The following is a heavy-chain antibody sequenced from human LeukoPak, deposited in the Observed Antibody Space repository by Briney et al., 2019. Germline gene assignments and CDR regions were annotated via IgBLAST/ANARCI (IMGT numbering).Heavy chain of an antibody. V-gene: IGHV1-2*02. CDR2: INPNSGGT. D-gene: IGHD1-1*01. CDR3: ARDFAGTTVASDY. CDR1: GYTFTGYY. J-gene: IGHJ4*02. Sequence: ASVKVSCKASGYTFTGYYMHWVRQAPGQGLGWMGWINPNSGGTNYAQKFQGRVTMTRDTSISTAYMELSRLRSDDTAVYYCARDFAGTTVASDYWGQGTLVTVSS.